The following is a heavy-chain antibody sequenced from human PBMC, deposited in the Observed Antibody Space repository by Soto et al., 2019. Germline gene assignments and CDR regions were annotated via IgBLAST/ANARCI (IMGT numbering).Heavy chain of an antibody. CDR2: IIPIFATV. J-gene: IGHJ4*02. CDR1: GGSFSSNP. D-gene: IGHD5-18*01. V-gene: IGHV1-69*01. CDR3: ARGGRGYSSAPRYYYEY. Sequence: QVQLVQSGSEVKKPGSSVKVSCKASGGSFSSNPISWVRQAPGQGLQWMAGIIPIFATVHYAQKFQGRVTITADESTNTAYMDLTSLRSEDTAVYFCARGGRGYSSAPRYYYEYWGQGTLVTVS.